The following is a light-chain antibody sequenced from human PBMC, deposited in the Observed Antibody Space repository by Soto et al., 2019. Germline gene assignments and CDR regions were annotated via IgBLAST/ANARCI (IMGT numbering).Light chain of an antibody. V-gene: IGKV3-20*01. Sequence: EIVLTQSPGTLSLSPGERATLSCRASQSVSSNSLAWYQQKPGQAPRLLMYGASSRATGIPDRFSGSGSGTDFTLTIRRLEPEDFAVYYCQQYDSSPITFGQGTRLEIK. J-gene: IGKJ5*01. CDR1: QSVSSNS. CDR3: QQYDSSPIT. CDR2: GAS.